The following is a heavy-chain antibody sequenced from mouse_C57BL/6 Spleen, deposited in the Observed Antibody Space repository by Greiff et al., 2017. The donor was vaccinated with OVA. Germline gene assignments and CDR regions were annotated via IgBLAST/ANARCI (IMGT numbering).Heavy chain of an antibody. V-gene: IGHV5-9*01. CDR2: ISGGGGNT. CDR3: ARQSCYDVFAY. D-gene: IGHD2-12*01. CDR1: GFTFSSYT. Sequence: EVQRVESGGGLVKPGGSLKLSCAASGFTFSSYTMSWVRQTPEKRLEWVATISGGGGNTYYPDSVKGRFTISRDNAKNTLYLQMSSLRSEDTALYYCARQSCYDVFAYWGQGTLVTVSA. J-gene: IGHJ3*01.